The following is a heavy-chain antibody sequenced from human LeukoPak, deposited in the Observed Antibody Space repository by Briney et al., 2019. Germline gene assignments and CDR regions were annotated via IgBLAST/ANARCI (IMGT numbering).Heavy chain of an antibody. Sequence: PSETLSLTCAVSGGSISSGGYSWSWIRQPPGKGLEWIGYIYYSGSTYYNPSLKSRVTISVDTSKNQFSLKLSSVTAADTAVYYCARDSADGGFDYWGQGTLVTVSS. CDR1: GGSISSGGYS. CDR2: IYYSGST. J-gene: IGHJ4*02. V-gene: IGHV4-31*11. CDR3: ARDSADGGFDY.